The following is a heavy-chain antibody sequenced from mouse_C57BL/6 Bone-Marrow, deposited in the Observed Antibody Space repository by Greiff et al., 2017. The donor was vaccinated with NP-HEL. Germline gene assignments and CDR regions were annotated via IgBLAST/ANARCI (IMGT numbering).Heavy chain of an antibody. V-gene: IGHV5-4*01. Sequence: EVQRVESGGGLVKPGGSLKLSCAASGFTFSSYAMSWVRQTPEKRLEWVATISDGGSYTYYPDNVKGRFTISRDNAKNNLYLQMSHLKSEDTAMYYCASIYYDYLYYAMDYWGQGTSVTVSS. J-gene: IGHJ4*01. CDR2: ISDGGSYT. D-gene: IGHD2-4*01. CDR1: GFTFSSYA. CDR3: ASIYYDYLYYAMDY.